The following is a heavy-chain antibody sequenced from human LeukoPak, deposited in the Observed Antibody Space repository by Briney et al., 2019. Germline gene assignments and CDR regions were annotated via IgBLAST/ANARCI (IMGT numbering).Heavy chain of an antibody. CDR3: SGELAGTTVHY. V-gene: IGHV4-38-2*02. J-gene: IGHJ4*02. Sequence: PSETLSLTCTVSGYSISSHYYWGSIRQPPGKGLEWIGSVYHTGGTYYNPSLKSRLTISVDTSKNQFSLKLSSVTAADTAVYFCSGELAGTTVHYWGQGALVTVSS. D-gene: IGHD1-1*01. CDR1: GYSISSHYY. CDR2: VYHTGGT.